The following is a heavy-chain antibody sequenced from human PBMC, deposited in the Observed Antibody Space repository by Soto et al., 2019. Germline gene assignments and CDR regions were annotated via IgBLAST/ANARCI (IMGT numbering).Heavy chain of an antibody. D-gene: IGHD3-22*01. CDR1: GYSFTSYW. CDR3: ARVYYYDCSGPGWGAFDI. J-gene: IGHJ3*02. CDR2: IYPGDSDT. Sequence: GEALNISCKGSGYSFTSYWIGWVRQIRGKGLEWMGIIYPGDSDTRYSSSVQGQFTISADKSIRTAYLQWSSLKASDTAMYYCARVYYYDCSGPGWGAFDIWGQGTMVTVSS. V-gene: IGHV5-51*01.